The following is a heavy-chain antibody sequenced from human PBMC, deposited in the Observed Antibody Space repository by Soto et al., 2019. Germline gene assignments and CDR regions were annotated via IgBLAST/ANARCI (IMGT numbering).Heavy chain of an antibody. CDR2: IYSGGST. Sequence: GGSLRLSCAASGFTVSSNYMSWVRQAPGKGLEWVSVIYSGGSTYYADSVKGRFTISRDNSKNTLYLQMNSLRAEDTAVYYCAKGIRRGNYYYGMDVWGQGTTVTVSS. CDR3: AKGIRRGNYYYGMDV. D-gene: IGHD5-18*01. CDR1: GFTVSSNY. V-gene: IGHV3-53*01. J-gene: IGHJ6*02.